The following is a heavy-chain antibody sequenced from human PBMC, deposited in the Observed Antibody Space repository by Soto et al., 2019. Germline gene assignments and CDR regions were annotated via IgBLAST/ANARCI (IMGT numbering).Heavy chain of an antibody. V-gene: IGHV3-33*08. D-gene: IGHD3-10*01. CDR1: GFTFSSYV. CDR3: ARDPGYYYASGSFFDP. CDR2: ISSDGNNK. J-gene: IGHJ5*02. Sequence: GGSLRLSCAASGFTFSSYVMHWVRQAPGKGLEWVAHISSDGNNKYYADSVKGRFTISRDNFKNSLYLQMNSLRAEDTAVYYCARDPGYYYASGSFFDPWGQGTLVTVSS.